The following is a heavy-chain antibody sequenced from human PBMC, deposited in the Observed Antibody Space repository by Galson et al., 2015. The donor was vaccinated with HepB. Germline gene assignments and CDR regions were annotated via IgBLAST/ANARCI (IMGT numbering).Heavy chain of an antibody. CDR3: ARVKGRVRAPFDY. CDR2: IIPILGIA. Sequence: SVKVSCKASGGTFSSYAISWVRQAPGQGLEWMGGIIPILGIANYAQKFQGRVTITADESTSTAYMELSSLRSEDTAVYYCARVKGRVRAPFDYWGQGTLVTVSS. J-gene: IGHJ4*02. D-gene: IGHD1-26*01. CDR1: GGTFSSYA. V-gene: IGHV1-69*10.